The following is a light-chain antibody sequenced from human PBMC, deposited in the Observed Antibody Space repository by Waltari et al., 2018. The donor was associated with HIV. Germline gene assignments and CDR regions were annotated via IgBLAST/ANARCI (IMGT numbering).Light chain of an antibody. Sequence: YELTQPPSVSVSPVPTAQITCSGDALPKQYASWYRQRTGQAPVVVIYKDTERPSWIPEQFSGSSSGTTVTLTISGVQAEDEADYYCQSADSSGTYVVFGGGTKLTVL. CDR2: KDT. CDR1: ALPKQY. J-gene: IGLJ3*02. CDR3: QSADSSGTYVV. V-gene: IGLV3-25*03.